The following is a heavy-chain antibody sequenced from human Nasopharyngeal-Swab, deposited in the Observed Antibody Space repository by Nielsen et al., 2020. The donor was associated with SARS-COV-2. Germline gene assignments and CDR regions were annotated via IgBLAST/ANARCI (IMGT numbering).Heavy chain of an antibody. CDR2: ISSSSSYI. D-gene: IGHD3-3*01. CDR1: GFTFNNYN. CDR3: ARDGLDYDFWSAYFMDV. Sequence: LRLSCAASGFTFNNYNFNWVRQAPGKGLEWVSSISSSSSYIYYADSVKGRFTISRDNAKNSLYLQMNSLRAEDTAVYYCARDGLDYDFWSAYFMDVWGQGTTVTVSS. V-gene: IGHV3-21*01. J-gene: IGHJ6*02.